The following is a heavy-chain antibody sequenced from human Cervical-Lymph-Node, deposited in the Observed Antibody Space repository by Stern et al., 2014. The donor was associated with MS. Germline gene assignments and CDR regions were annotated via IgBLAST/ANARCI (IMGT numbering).Heavy chain of an antibody. V-gene: IGHV5-51*01. Sequence: VQLVQSGPEVKRPGESLKISCQASGYTFTSYWIGWVRQMPGKGLEGIAIIFPCSSNLRYSPSFQGQVPISATKSSSTAYLQGTNLKAPDTAIYYCARQRYFDYWGQGTLVTVSS. J-gene: IGHJ4*02. CDR2: IFPCSSNL. CDR3: ARQRYFDY. CDR1: GYTFTSYW.